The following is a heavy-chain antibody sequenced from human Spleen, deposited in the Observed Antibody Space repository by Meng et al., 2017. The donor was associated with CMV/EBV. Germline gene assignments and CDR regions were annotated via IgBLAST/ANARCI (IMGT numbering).Heavy chain of an antibody. J-gene: IGHJ6*02. CDR3: AKDRYCSSTSCYRLYYYGMDV. Sequence: GESLKISCAASGFTFSSYWMSWVRQAPGKGLEWVANIKQDGSEKYYVDSVKGRFTISRDNAKNSLYLQMNSLRAEDTAVYYCAKDRYCSSTSCYRLYYYGMDVWGQGTTVTVSS. CDR2: IKQDGSEK. D-gene: IGHD2-2*01. V-gene: IGHV3-7*01. CDR1: GFTFSSYW.